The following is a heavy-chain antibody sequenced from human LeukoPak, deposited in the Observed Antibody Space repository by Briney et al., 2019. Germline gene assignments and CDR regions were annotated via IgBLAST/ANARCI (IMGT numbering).Heavy chain of an antibody. CDR2: ISSSSSYT. D-gene: IGHD2-21*01. Sequence: GGSLRLSCAASGFTFSDYYMSWIRQAPGKGLEWVSYISSSSSYTNYADSVKGRFTISRDNAKNSLYLQMNCLRAEDTAVYYCARSPHIVVSDYWGQGTLVTVSS. CDR1: GFTFSDYY. J-gene: IGHJ4*02. V-gene: IGHV3-11*03. CDR3: ARSPHIVVSDY.